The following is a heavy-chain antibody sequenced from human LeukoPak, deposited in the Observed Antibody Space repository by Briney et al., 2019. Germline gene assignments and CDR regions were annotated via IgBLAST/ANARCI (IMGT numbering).Heavy chain of an antibody. J-gene: IGHJ3*02. CDR2: FGSVGHGT. CDR1: GFRFSDAA. CDR3: AKDIELSI. D-gene: IGHD3-16*02. Sequence: GGSLRLSCAASGFRFSDAAMTWVRQAPGKGLEWVSLFGSVGHGTYYGDSVKGRFTISRDNSKNTLSLQMNSLRVEDTAIYYCAKDIELSILGLGTMVTVSS. V-gene: IGHV3-23*01.